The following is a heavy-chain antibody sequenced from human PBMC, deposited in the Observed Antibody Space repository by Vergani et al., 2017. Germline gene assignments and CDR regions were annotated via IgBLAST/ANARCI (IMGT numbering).Heavy chain of an antibody. J-gene: IGHJ1*01. CDR2: ISYDGTQK. V-gene: IGHV3-30*03. CDR3: ATKSCGTPGCQIGYFRE. Sequence: VQLLESGGGLVQPGGSLRLSCAASGFTFRSSAMSWVRQAPGKGLEWVAVISYDGTQKYYADSVKGRFTISRDNSKSTLYLQMNSLRTEDTAVYYCATKSCGTPGCQIGYFREWGQGTLVTVSS. CDR1: GFTFRSSA. D-gene: IGHD1-1*01.